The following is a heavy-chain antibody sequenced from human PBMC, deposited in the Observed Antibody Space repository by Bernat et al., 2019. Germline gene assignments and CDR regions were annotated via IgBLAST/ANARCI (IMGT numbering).Heavy chain of an antibody. Sequence: QVQLQESGPGLVKPSQTLSLTCTVSGGSIGSGGYYWSWIRQHPGKGLEWIGYIYYSGSTYYNPSLKSRVTISVDTSKNQFSLKLSSVTAADTAVYYCARAPVIEDMYYFDYWGQGTLVTVSS. D-gene: IGHD2-15*01. V-gene: IGHV4-31*03. J-gene: IGHJ4*02. CDR3: ARAPVIEDMYYFDY. CDR2: IYYSGST. CDR1: GGSIGSGGYY.